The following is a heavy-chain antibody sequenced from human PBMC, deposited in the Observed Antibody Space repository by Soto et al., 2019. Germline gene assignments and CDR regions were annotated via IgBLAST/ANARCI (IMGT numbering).Heavy chain of an antibody. V-gene: IGHV3-23*01. D-gene: IGHD3-22*01. CDR1: GFTFSSYA. Sequence: EVQLLESGGGLVQPGGSLRLSCAASGFTFSSYAMSWVRQAPGKGLEWVSAISGSGGSTYYADSVKGRFTISRDNSKNTLYLQMNSLRAEDTAVYCCAKTRYYYDTGGYQWGQGTLVTVSS. CDR3: AKTRYYYDTGGYQ. J-gene: IGHJ4*02. CDR2: ISGSGGST.